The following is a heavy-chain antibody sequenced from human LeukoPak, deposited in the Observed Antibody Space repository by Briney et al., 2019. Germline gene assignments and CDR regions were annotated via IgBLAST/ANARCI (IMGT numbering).Heavy chain of an antibody. CDR3: ARSGGRGRTMVRGVIIFNY. Sequence: PSETLSLTCTVSGGPISSYYWSWIRQPPGKGLEWIGYIYYSGSTNYNPSLKSRVTISVDTSKNQFSLKLSSVTAADTAVYYCARSGGRGRTMVRGVIIFNYWGQGTLVTVSS. D-gene: IGHD3-10*01. V-gene: IGHV4-59*01. J-gene: IGHJ4*02. CDR2: IYYSGST. CDR1: GGPISSYY.